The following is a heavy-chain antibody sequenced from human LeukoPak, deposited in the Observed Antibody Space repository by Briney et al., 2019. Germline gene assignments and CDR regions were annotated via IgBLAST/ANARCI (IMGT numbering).Heavy chain of an antibody. V-gene: IGHV1-2*06. CDR3: ARSRVSSGRSEGDY. D-gene: IGHD6-19*01. Sequence: ASVKVSCKASGYTFTGYYMHWVRQAPGQGLEWMGRINPNSGGTNYAQKFQGRVTMTRDTSISTAYMELSRLRSDDTAVYYCARSRVSSGRSEGDYWGQGTLVTVSS. CDR2: INPNSGGT. CDR1: GYTFTGYY. J-gene: IGHJ4*02.